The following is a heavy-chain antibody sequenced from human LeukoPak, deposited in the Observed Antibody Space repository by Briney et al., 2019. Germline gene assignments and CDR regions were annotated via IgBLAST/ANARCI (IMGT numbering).Heavy chain of an antibody. CDR2: IDPKSFDK. V-gene: IGHV1-2*02. J-gene: IGHJ4*02. Sequence: ASVKVSCKAFGYTFPGYYMHWLRPAPGQGPAWMGWIDPKSFDKKYAQKFQGRVTMTRDTSINTAYMELRSLRSDDTAVYFCARWRGHGRGWSGPFDDWGQGTLVTVSS. D-gene: IGHD6-19*01. CDR3: ARWRGHGRGWSGPFDD. CDR1: GYTFPGYY.